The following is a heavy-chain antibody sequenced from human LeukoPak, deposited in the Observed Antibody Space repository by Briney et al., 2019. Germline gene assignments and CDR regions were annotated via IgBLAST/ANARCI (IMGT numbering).Heavy chain of an antibody. CDR3: AKAVSAYYFDY. V-gene: IGHV3-23*01. D-gene: IGHD6-19*01. Sequence: GGSLRLSCAASGFTFTTYAMSWVRQAPGKGLEWVSAISGSGGSTYYADSVKGRFTISRDNSKNTLYLQMNSLRTEDTAVYYCAKAVSAYYFDYWGQGTLVNLSS. J-gene: IGHJ4*02. CDR1: GFTFTTYA. CDR2: ISGSGGST.